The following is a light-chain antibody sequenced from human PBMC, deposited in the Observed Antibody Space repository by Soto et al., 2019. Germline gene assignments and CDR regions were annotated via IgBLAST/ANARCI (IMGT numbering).Light chain of an antibody. CDR1: QSISSW. CDR3: QQYNSYS. J-gene: IGKJ1*01. V-gene: IGKV1-5*01. Sequence: DIQVTQSPSTLSASVGDRVTITCRASQSISSWLAWYQQKPGTAPKLLIYHASTLESGVPSRFSGSGSGTEFTLTISSLQPDDFATYYCQQYNSYSFGQGTKVDNK. CDR2: HAS.